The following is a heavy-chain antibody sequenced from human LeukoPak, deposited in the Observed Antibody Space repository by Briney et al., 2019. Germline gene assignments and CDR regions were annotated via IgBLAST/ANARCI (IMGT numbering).Heavy chain of an antibody. Sequence: GGSLRLSCAASGFTFSSYSMNWVRQAPGKGLEWVSSVSSSSSYIYYADSVKGRFTISRDNAKNSLYLQMNSLRAEDTAVYYCARDSGSYPYYYMDVWGKGTTVTVSS. V-gene: IGHV3-21*01. CDR1: GFTFSSYS. D-gene: IGHD1-26*01. J-gene: IGHJ6*03. CDR2: VSSSSSYI. CDR3: ARDSGSYPYYYMDV.